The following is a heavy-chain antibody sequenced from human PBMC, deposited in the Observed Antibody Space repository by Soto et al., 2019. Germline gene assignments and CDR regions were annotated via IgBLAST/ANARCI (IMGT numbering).Heavy chain of an antibody. Sequence: QITLNESGPTQVKPRQTLTLTCTFSGFSLTTSGVGVGWIRQSPGKAPEGLDLIYWDDDKRYSPSLKSRLTITKDTSKNQVVLTMADLDPADTATYYCAHRVLRTVFGLVTTTAIYFDFWGQGTPVAVSS. V-gene: IGHV2-5*02. CDR2: IYWDDDK. D-gene: IGHD3-3*01. CDR1: GFSLTTSGVG. J-gene: IGHJ4*02. CDR3: AHRVLRTVFGLVTTTAIYFDF.